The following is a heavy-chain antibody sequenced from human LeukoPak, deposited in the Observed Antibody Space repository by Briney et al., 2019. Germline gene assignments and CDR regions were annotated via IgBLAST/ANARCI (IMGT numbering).Heavy chain of an antibody. D-gene: IGHD2-15*01. J-gene: IGHJ4*02. Sequence: SETLSLTCAVSGYTISSGYYWGWIRPPPGKGLEWIGSIYHSGSTYYNPSLKSRVTISVDTSKNQFSLKLSSVAAADTAVYYCALFDGGYWGQGTLVTGSS. CDR2: IYHSGST. CDR3: ALFDGGY. V-gene: IGHV4-38-2*01. CDR1: GYTISSGYY.